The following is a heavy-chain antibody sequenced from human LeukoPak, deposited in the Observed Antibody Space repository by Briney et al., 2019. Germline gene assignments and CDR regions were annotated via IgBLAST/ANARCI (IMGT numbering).Heavy chain of an antibody. CDR1: GGSFSGNY. J-gene: IGHJ1*01. CDR3: ARGGYSYGYVYFQH. V-gene: IGHV4-34*01. D-gene: IGHD5-18*01. Sequence: SETLSLTCAVYGGSFSGNYWSWIRQPPGKGLEWIREINHSGSTNYNPSLKSRVTIPVDTSKNQFSLKLSSVTAADTAVYYCARGGYSYGYVYFQHWGQGTLVTVSS. CDR2: INHSGST.